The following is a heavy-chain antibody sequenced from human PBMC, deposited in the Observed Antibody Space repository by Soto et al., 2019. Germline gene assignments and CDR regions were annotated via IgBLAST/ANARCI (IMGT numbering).Heavy chain of an antibody. V-gene: IGHV1-69*13. CDR1: GGTFSSYA. Sequence: GASVKVSCKASGGTFSSYAISWVRQAPGQGLEWMGGIIPIFGTANYAQKFQGRVTITADESTSTAYMELGSLRSEDTAVYYCARDKAMTYDYWGQGTLVTVSS. J-gene: IGHJ4*02. CDR2: IIPIFGTA. CDR3: ARDKAMTYDY. D-gene: IGHD2-2*01.